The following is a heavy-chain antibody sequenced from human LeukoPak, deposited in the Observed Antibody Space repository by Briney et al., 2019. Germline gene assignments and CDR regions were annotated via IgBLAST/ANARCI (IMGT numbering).Heavy chain of an antibody. D-gene: IGHD3-3*01. V-gene: IGHV1-18*01. Sequence: ASVKVSCKASGYTFTSYGNSWVRQAPGQGLEWMGWISAYNGNTNYAQKFQGRVTITADKSTSTAYMELSSLRSEDAAVYYCARSVTIFGVVMAQFDPWGQGTLVTVSS. J-gene: IGHJ5*02. CDR2: ISAYNGNT. CDR1: GYTFTSYG. CDR3: ARSVTIFGVVMAQFDP.